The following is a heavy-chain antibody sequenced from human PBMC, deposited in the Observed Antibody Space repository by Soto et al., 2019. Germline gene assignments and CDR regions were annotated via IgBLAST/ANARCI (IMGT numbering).Heavy chain of an antibody. V-gene: IGHV4-4*07. D-gene: IGHD5-12*01. J-gene: IGHJ4*02. CDR1: GGSINTFY. CDR3: AREGSYSAYNFAHGIQLWAFDF. CDR2: IFSSGST. Sequence: WETLSLTCTVSGGSINTFYWSWVRQPAGKGLEWIGRIFSSGSTSFNPSLESRVAMSVDTSKNHFSLNLSSVTAADMAVYYCAREGSYSAYNFAHGIQLWAFDFWGQGALVTVSS.